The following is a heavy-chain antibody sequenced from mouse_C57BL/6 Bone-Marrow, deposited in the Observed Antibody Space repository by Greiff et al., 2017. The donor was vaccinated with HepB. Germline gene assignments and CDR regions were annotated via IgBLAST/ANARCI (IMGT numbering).Heavy chain of an antibody. J-gene: IGHJ4*01. CDR3: ARIYYGSSYGYAMDY. Sequence: ESGPGILQPSQTLSLTCSFSGFSLSTFGMGVGWIRQPSGKGLEWLAHIWWDDDKYYNPALKSRLTISKDTSKNQVFLKIANVDTADTATYYCARIYYGSSYGYAMDYWGQGTSVTVSS. CDR1: GFSLSTFGMG. V-gene: IGHV8-8*01. D-gene: IGHD1-1*01. CDR2: IWWDDDK.